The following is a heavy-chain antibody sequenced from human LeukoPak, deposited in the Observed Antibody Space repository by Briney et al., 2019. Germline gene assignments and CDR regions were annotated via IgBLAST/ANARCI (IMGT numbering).Heavy chain of an antibody. CDR3: ARGGGSGRGNWFDP. V-gene: IGHV4-59*01. J-gene: IGHJ5*02. CDR2: VYYSGST. D-gene: IGHD3-10*01. Sequence: SETLSLTCTVSGGSISPYYWSWIRQPPGKGLEWTGYVYYSGSTNYNPSLKSRVTISVDTSKRQFSLKLTSVTAADTAVYYCARGGGSGRGNWFDPWGQGSLVIVSS. CDR1: GGSISPYY.